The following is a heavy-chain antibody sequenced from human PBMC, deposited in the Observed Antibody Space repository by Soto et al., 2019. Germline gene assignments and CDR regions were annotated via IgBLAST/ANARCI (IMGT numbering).Heavy chain of an antibody. CDR2: IYPAGPT. D-gene: IGHD6-19*01. V-gene: IGHV3-53*01. CDR1: GFTVIGMF. CDR3: ARDADSSGLHY. Sequence: GGSLRLSCAASGFTVIGMFMNFVRQAPGKGLEWVSVIYPAGPTYYADSVKGRFTISRDNSKNTLFLQLNNLRAEDTAVYYCARDADSSGLHYWGQGILVTVSS. J-gene: IGHJ4*02.